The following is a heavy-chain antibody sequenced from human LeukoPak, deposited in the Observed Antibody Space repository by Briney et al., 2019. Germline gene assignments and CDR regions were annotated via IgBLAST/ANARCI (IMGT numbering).Heavy chain of an antibody. CDR1: GGPISGYH. CDR2: IYYSGTSETT. V-gene: IGHV4-59*01. D-gene: IGHD1/OR15-1a*01. Sequence: SETLSLTCSVSGGPISGYHWSWIRQPPGKGPEWIGYIYYSGTSETTNYNPSLKSRVTISVHTSKNQFSLDLSSVTAADTAVYYCARWNSGGDYWGQGTLVTVSS. J-gene: IGHJ4*02. CDR3: ARWNSGGDY.